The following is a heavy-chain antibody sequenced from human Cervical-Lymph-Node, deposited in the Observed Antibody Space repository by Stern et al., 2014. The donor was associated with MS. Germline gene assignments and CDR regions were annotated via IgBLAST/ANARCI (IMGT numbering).Heavy chain of an antibody. CDR1: GFSLSTSGMC. V-gene: IGHV2-70*13. CDR2: IDWDDDK. J-gene: IGHJ4*02. CDR3: ARTLRTQYFDY. D-gene: IGHD2-2*01. Sequence: QVTLKESGPALVKPTQTLTLTCPFSGFSLSTSGMCMSWIRQPPGKALEWLARIDWDDDKYYNTSLKTRLTISKDTSKKQVVLTMTNMDPVDTATYYCARTLRTQYFDYWGQGILVTVSS.